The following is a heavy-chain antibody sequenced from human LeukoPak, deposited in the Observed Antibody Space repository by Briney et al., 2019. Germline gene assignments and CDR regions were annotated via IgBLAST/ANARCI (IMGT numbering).Heavy chain of an antibody. CDR1: GGSISSYY. J-gene: IGHJ4*02. Sequence: SETLSLTCTVSGGSISSYYWSWIRQPAGKGLEWIGRIYTSGSTNYNPSLKSRVTMSVDTSKNQSSLKLSSVTAADTAVYYCARGKRRGYSYGYFDYWGQGTLVTVPS. CDR2: IYTSGST. V-gene: IGHV4-4*07. CDR3: ARGKRRGYSYGYFDY. D-gene: IGHD5-18*01.